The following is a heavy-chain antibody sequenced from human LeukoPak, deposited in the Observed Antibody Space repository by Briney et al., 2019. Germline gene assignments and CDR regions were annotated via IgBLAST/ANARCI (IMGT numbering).Heavy chain of an antibody. V-gene: IGHV3-53*01. CDR1: GFTVSSNY. D-gene: IGHD5-12*01. J-gene: IGHJ4*02. Sequence: HPGGSLRLSCAASGFTVSSNYMSWVRQAPGKGLEWVSVIYSGGSTYYADSVKGRFTISRDNSKNTLYLQMNSLRAEDTAVYYCARETGMVATGYYFDYWGQGTLVTVSS. CDR2: IYSGGST. CDR3: ARETGMVATGYYFDY.